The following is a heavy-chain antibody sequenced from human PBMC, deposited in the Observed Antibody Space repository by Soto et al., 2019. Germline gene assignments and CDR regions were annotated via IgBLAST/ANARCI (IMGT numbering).Heavy chain of an antibody. CDR1: GGTFSSYT. D-gene: IGHD3-10*01. CDR3: ARDYYGSGSYFDL. J-gene: IGHJ2*01. Sequence: QVQLVQSGAEVKKPGSSVKVSCKASGGTFSSYTISWVRQAPGQGLEWMGRVIPILGIANYAQKVQGRVTXTXGXXTGTAYMELSSLRSEDTAVYYCARDYYGSGSYFDLWGRGTLVTVSS. V-gene: IGHV1-69*08. CDR2: VIPILGIA.